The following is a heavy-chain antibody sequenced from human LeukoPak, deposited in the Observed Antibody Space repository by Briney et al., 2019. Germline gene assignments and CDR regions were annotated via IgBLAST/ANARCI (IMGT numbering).Heavy chain of an antibody. J-gene: IGHJ4*02. CDR2: IYPGDSDT. D-gene: IGHD3-16*02. Sequence: GESLKISCKGSGYSFTSYWIGWVRQMPGKGLEWMGIIYPGDSDTRYSPSFQGQVTISADKSISTAYLQWSSLKASDTAMYYCARLEDYVWGSYRSPDYWGQGTLVTVSP. CDR1: GYSFTSYW. CDR3: ARLEDYVWGSYRSPDY. V-gene: IGHV5-51*01.